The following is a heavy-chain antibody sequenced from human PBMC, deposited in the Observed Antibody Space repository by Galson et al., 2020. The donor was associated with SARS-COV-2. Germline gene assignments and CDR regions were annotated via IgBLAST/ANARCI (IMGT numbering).Heavy chain of an antibody. D-gene: IGHD3-22*01. V-gene: IGHV1-8*01. CDR1: GYTFPSFD. CDR2: MNPNSGNT. Sequence: ASVKVSCKTSGYTFPSFDINWVRQATGQGLEWVGWMNPNSGNTGYAQNFQGRVTMTKNNSINTAYMELTNLRSEDTAVYYCARGRDDSRGFHYYFMDVWGKGTTVTVSS. J-gene: IGHJ6*03. CDR3: ARGRDDSRGFHYYFMDV.